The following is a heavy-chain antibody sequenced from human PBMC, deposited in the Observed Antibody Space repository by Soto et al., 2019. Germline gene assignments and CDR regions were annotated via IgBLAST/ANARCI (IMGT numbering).Heavy chain of an antibody. J-gene: IGHJ6*03. D-gene: IGHD2-2*01. Sequence: EVQLVESGGGLVQPGGSLRLSCAASGFSFSYYGMNWVRQAPGKGLEWVSYISTSSSNIYYADSVKCRFTVSRDNAKNSLSLQMNSLRAADTSVYYCARETSTGNYYMDVWGKGTTVTVSS. V-gene: IGHV3-48*01. CDR2: ISTSSSNI. CDR3: ARETSTGNYYMDV. CDR1: GFSFSYYG.